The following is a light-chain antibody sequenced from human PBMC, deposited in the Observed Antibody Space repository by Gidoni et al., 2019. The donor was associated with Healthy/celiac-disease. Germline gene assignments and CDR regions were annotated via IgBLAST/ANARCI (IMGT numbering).Light chain of an antibody. CDR3: QQYNSYSPKT. CDR2: DAS. J-gene: IGKJ1*01. V-gene: IGKV1-5*01. Sequence: DTQRTHCPSTLSASVGDRVTITCRASQSISSWLAWYQQKPGKAPKLLIYDASSLESGVPSRFSGSGSGTEFTLTISSLQPDDFATYYCQQYNSYSPKTFGQGTKVEIK. CDR1: QSISSW.